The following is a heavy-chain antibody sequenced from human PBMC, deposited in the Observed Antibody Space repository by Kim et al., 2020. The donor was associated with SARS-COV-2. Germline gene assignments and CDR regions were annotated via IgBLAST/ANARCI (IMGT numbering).Heavy chain of an antibody. D-gene: IGHD6-6*01. Sequence: SETLSLTCTDSGGSISSYSWSWIRQPPGKGLEWIGYIYYSASTKYKPSPKSRVTISADTPKNQISLKLACVTAADTAVYYCAGQRHYSSSSGIDYWGQGTPDTVSS. V-gene: IGHV4-59*08. J-gene: IGHJ4*02. CDR1: GGSISSYS. CDR2: IYYSAST. CDR3: AGQRHYSSSSGIDY.